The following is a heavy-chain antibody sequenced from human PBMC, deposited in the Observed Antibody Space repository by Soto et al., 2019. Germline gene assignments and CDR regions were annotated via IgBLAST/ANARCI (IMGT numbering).Heavy chain of an antibody. CDR1: GFLFSDYG. V-gene: IGHV3-33*01. CDR3: ARGTGRTYNYVDY. CDR2: VWSDGSNP. J-gene: IGHJ4*02. D-gene: IGHD3-10*01. Sequence: QVQLVESGGGVVQPGRSLRLSCAASGFLFSDYGMHWVRQPPGKGLEWVALVWSDGSNPYYAESVKGRFTISKDNSKNTLYLQMNSLLGEDTAVYYCARGTGRTYNYVDYWGQGTLVTVSS.